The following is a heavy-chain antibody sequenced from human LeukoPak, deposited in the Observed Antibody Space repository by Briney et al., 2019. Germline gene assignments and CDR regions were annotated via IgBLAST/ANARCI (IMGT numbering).Heavy chain of an antibody. V-gene: IGHV4-34*01. CDR3: ARDPEYSGTSGIYYYYMDV. CDR1: GGSFSGYY. CDR2: INHSGST. Sequence: SETQSLTCAVYGGSFSGYYWSWIRQPPGKGLEWIGEINHSGSTNYNPSLKSRVTISVDTSKNQFSLKLSSVTAADTAVYYCARDPEYSGTSGIYYYYMDVWGKGTTVTVSS. J-gene: IGHJ6*03. D-gene: IGHD1-26*01.